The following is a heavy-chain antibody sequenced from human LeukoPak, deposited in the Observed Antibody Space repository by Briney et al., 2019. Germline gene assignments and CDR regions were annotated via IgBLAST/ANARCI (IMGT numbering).Heavy chain of an antibody. D-gene: IGHD6-13*01. Sequence: PGGSLGLSCTASGFIFSSHWMSWVRQAPGKGLEWVACIKQDGSGKYYVDSVKGRFTISRDNAKNSLYLQMNSLRPDDTAVYYCARGAAADRGWGQGTLVTVSS. V-gene: IGHV3-7*01. CDR1: GFIFSSHW. CDR3: ARGAAADRG. J-gene: IGHJ4*02. CDR2: IKQDGSGK.